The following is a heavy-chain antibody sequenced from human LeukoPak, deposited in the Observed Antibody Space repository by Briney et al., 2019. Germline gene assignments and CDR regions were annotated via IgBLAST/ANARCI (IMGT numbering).Heavy chain of an antibody. Sequence: GGSLRLSCAASGFTFSSYGMHWVRQAPGKGLDWVAFIRYDGRNKYYADSVKGRFTISRDNSKNTLYLQMNSLRAEDTAVYYCAKDSVKVTTVRRVPHYMDVWGKGTTVTISS. CDR1: GFTFSSYG. CDR3: AKDSVKVTTVRRVPHYMDV. V-gene: IGHV3-30*02. CDR2: IRYDGRNK. D-gene: IGHD4-17*01. J-gene: IGHJ6*03.